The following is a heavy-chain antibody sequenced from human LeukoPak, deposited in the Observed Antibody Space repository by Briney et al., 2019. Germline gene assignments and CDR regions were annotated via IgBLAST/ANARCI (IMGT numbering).Heavy chain of an antibody. CDR1: GGSISSGSYY. D-gene: IGHD3-3*01. CDR3: ARDSYDFWSGSYYYYGMDV. Sequence: PSETLSLTCTVSGGSISSGSYYWSWIRQPAGKGLEWIGRIYTSGSTNYNPSLKSRVTISVDTSKNQFSLKLSSVTAADTAVYCCARDSYDFWSGSYYYYGMDVWGQGTTVTVSS. CDR2: IYTSGST. V-gene: IGHV4-61*02. J-gene: IGHJ6*02.